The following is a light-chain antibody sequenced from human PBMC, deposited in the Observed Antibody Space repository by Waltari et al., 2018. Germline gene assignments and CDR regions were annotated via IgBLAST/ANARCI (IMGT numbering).Light chain of an antibody. CDR3: SSYTSSSTLV. V-gene: IGLV2-14*01. J-gene: IGLJ2*01. Sequence: QSALTQPASVSGSPGQSITISCTGTSSDVGGYTYVSWYQQHPGKAPKLMIYEVSKRPSGVSNRFSGAKSGNTACLTISGLQAEDAADYYCSSYTSSSTLVFGGGTKLTVL. CDR2: EVS. CDR1: SSDVGGYTY.